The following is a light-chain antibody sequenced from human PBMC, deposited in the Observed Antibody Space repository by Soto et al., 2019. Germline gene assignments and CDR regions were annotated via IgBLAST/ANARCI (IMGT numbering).Light chain of an antibody. CDR1: RSFASSY. J-gene: IGKJ2*01. CDR2: AAS. CDR3: QHYDSSPPYT. Sequence: EIVLTQSPVTLSLSPGERATLSCRASRSFASSYLGWYQQKPGQAPRLLIYAASTRATGIPDRFSGSGSATDFTLTISRLEPEDSAVYYCQHYDSSPPYTFGQGTKVEIK. V-gene: IGKV3-20*01.